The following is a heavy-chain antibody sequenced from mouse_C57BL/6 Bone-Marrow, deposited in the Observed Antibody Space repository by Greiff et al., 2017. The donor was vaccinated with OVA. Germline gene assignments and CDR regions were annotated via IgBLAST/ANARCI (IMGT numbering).Heavy chain of an antibody. CDR1: GFSFNTYA. CDR3: VRHGYYSNPGFAY. J-gene: IGHJ3*01. D-gene: IGHD2-5*01. Sequence: EVQLVESGGGLVQPKGSLKLSCAASGFSFNTYAMNWVRQAPGKGLEWVARIRSKSNNYATYYADSVKDRFTISRDDSESMLYLQMNNLKTEDTAMYYCVRHGYYSNPGFAYWGQGTLVTVSA. V-gene: IGHV10-1*01. CDR2: IRSKSNNYAT.